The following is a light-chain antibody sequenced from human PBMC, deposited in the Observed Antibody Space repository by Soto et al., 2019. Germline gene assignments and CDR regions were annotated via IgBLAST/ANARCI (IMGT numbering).Light chain of an antibody. Sequence: QSVLTQPPSASGTPGQRVTISCSGSSSNIGSNSVNWYQQLPGTAPKLLIHSSDQRPSGVPDRFSGSKYGTSGSLAISGLQSEDEADYYCAAWDDSLNGYVFGPGTKLTVL. CDR3: AAWDDSLNGYV. J-gene: IGLJ1*01. CDR1: SSNIGSNS. V-gene: IGLV1-44*01. CDR2: SSD.